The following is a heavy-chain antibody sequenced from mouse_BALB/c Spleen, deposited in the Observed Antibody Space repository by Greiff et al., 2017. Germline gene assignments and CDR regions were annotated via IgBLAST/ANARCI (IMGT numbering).Heavy chain of an antibody. Sequence: VQLQQSGAELVRSGASVKLSCTASGFNFNDYYMHWVKQSPEQGLEWIGCIDPENGDTEYAAKFQGKATMTADTSSNTAYLQLSSLTSEDTAVYYCDAWGLPYAMDYWGQGTSVTVSS. D-gene: IGHD2-2*01. V-gene: IGHV14-4*02. CDR2: IDPENGDT. CDR3: DAWGLPYAMDY. CDR1: GFNFNDYY. J-gene: IGHJ4*01.